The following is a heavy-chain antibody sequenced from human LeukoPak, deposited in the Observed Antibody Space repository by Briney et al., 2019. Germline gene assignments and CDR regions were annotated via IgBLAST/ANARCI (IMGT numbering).Heavy chain of an antibody. CDR2: IIPIFGTA. CDR1: GGTFSSYA. D-gene: IGHD5-18*01. J-gene: IGHJ5*02. CDR3: ARGNTAMPYNWFDP. Sequence: GASVKVSCKASGGTFSSYAISWVRQAPGQGLEWMGGIIPIFGTANYAQKSQGRVTITTDESTSTAYMVLSSLRSEDTAVNYCARGNTAMPYNWFDPWGQGTLVTVSS. V-gene: IGHV1-69*05.